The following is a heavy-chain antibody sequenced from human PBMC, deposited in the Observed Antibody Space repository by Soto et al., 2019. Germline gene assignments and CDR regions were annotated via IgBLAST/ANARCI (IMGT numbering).Heavy chain of an antibody. Sequence: QVQLVQSGADVKKPGSSVKVSCKASGATFSSSTFTWVRQAPGQGLEWMGRIIPMFGITNSAQKFQGRLGTAADESTNTVFMDMSSLRSDDTAIYFCATGALTFGGVLNAWGQGTLVNVSS. CDR2: IIPMFGIT. CDR1: GATFSSST. V-gene: IGHV1-69*02. CDR3: ATGALTFGGVLNA. J-gene: IGHJ4*02. D-gene: IGHD3-16*01.